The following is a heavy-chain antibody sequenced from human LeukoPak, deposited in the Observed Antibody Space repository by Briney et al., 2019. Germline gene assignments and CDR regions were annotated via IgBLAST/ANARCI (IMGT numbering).Heavy chain of an antibody. D-gene: IGHD2-15*01. CDR3: ARERCSGGSCYSADAFDI. V-gene: IGHV4-59*01. J-gene: IGHJ3*02. CDR2: IYYSGST. CDR1: GGSISSYY. Sequence: PSETLSLTCTVPGGSISSYYWSWIRQPPGKGLEWIGYIYYSGSTNYNPSLKSRVTISVDTSKNQFSLKLSSVTAADTAVYYCARERCSGGSCYSADAFDIWGQGTMVTVSS.